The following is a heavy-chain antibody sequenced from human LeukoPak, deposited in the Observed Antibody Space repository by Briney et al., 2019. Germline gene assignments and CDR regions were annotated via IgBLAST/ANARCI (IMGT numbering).Heavy chain of an antibody. D-gene: IGHD3-10*01. Sequence: GGSLRLSCAASGFTFSSCGMHWVRQAPGKGLEWVAFIRYDGSNKYYADSVKGRFTISRDNSKNTLYLQMNGLGAEDTAVYYCAKDAYYGSGSYFDYWGQGILVTVSS. CDR2: IRYDGSNK. V-gene: IGHV3-30*02. CDR3: AKDAYYGSGSYFDY. J-gene: IGHJ4*02. CDR1: GFTFSSCG.